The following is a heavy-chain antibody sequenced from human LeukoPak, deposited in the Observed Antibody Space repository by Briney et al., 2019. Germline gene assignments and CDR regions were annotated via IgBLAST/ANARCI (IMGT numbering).Heavy chain of an antibody. CDR3: AKDRAQQWLYDY. Sequence: GGSLRLSCAASGFTFSSYGMHWVRQAPGKGLEWVAVISYDGSNKYYADSVKGRFTISRDNSKNTLYLQMNSLRAEDTAVYYCAKDRAQQWLYDYWGQGTLVTVSS. D-gene: IGHD6-19*01. CDR2: ISYDGSNK. CDR1: GFTFSSYG. V-gene: IGHV3-30*18. J-gene: IGHJ4*02.